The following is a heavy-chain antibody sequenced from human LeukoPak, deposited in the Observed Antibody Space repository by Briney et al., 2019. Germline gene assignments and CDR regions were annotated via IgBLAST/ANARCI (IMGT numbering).Heavy chain of an antibody. CDR2: IIPAFDTP. Sequence: ASVKVSCKASGGTFSRYEYIWVRMAPGPALEWMGGIIPAFDTPNYAHKFQGRVTISADESTSTAYMEMSNLKSDDTAVFFGARGYLAWVTSNLGGNAFDVWGEGTMISVSS. CDR1: GGTFSRYE. J-gene: IGHJ3*01. D-gene: IGHD4-17*01. V-gene: IGHV1-69*01. CDR3: ARGYLAWVTSNLGGNAFDV.